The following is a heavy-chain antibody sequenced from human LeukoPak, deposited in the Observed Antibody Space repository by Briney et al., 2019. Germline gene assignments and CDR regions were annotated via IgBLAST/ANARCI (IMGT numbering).Heavy chain of an antibody. CDR1: GYTFTSYD. CDR2: MNPNSGNT. Sequence: ASVKVSCKASGYTFTSYDINWVRQATGQGFEWMGWMNPNSGNTGYAQKFQGRVTITRNTSIGTAYMELSSLRSDDTAVYYCARAITIFGVAFGYWGQETLVTVSS. J-gene: IGHJ4*02. CDR3: ARAITIFGVAFGY. D-gene: IGHD3-3*01. V-gene: IGHV1-8*01.